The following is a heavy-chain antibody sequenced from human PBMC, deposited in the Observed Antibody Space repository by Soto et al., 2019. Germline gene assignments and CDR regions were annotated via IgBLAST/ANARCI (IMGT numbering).Heavy chain of an antibody. CDR1: GYTFTNYG. D-gene: IGHD2-15*01. CDR2: ISAYNGNT. Sequence: QVQLVQSGAEVKKPGASVRVSCKASGYTFTNYGISWVRQAPRQGLEWMGWISAYNGNTDYAQKLQGRVTMTTDTSTRTAYMELRSLRSDEPAVYYCARGGVGYCSGGSCPNNWFDPWGQGTLVTVSS. CDR3: ARGGVGYCSGGSCPNNWFDP. J-gene: IGHJ5*02. V-gene: IGHV1-18*01.